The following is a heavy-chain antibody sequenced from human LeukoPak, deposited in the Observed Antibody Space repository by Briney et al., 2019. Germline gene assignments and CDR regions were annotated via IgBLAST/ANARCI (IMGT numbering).Heavy chain of an antibody. J-gene: IGHJ4*02. CDR1: GFTFSDYY. CDR3: ARVRDTILPYYFDY. CDR2: ISSASFVI. Sequence: GRSLRLSCEASGFTFSDYYMSWVSQAPGKGLEWISHISSASFVIDNGESVKGRTTIFRDNAKNSLYLQMNSLTAEDTAVYYCARVRDTILPYYFDYWGQGILVTVSS. V-gene: IGHV3-11*01. D-gene: IGHD3-3*01.